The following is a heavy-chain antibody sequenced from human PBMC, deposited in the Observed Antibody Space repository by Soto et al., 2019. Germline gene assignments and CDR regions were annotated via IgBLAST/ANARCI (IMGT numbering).Heavy chain of an antibody. J-gene: IGHJ4*02. CDR2: ISPYSGYT. CDR1: GYSFMKYG. V-gene: IGHV1-18*01. Sequence: GASVKVSCKGFGYSFMKYGINWVRQAHGQGLEWVGWISPYSGYTHSAQKFHGRLTLTTDTAASTAYMELRILRSADTALYYCAREAGVLIPAAQPSRFDSWGQGTLVTVSS. D-gene: IGHD2-2*01. CDR3: AREAGVLIPAAQPSRFDS.